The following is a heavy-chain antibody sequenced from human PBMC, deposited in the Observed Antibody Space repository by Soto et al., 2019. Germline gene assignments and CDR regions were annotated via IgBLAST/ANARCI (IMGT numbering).Heavy chain of an antibody. CDR1: GGSISSGGYS. V-gene: IGHV4-30-2*01. J-gene: IGHJ2*01. CDR3: ARGGGHYFYF. D-gene: IGHD3-16*01. Sequence: QLQLQAADSGLVKPSQTLSLSCAVSGGSISSGGYSWSCIRQPPGKGLEWIGYIYQSGSTYCKSCLKSRVTMSLDGSTDQFSLKPTSVTAAGTAVDYGARGGGHYFYFWGRGTLVIVSS. CDR2: IYQSGST.